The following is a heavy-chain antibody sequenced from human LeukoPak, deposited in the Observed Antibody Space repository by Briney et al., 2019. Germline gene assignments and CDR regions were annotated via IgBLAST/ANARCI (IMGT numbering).Heavy chain of an antibody. J-gene: IGHJ4*02. Sequence: PGGSLRLSCAASGFTFSSYAMHWVRQAPGKGLEWVAVISYDGSNKYYADSVKGRFTISRDNSKNTLYLQMNSLRAEDTAVYYCAKPRLLWFGEFDYWGQGTLVTVSS. D-gene: IGHD3-10*01. CDR3: AKPRLLWFGEFDY. CDR2: ISYDGSNK. V-gene: IGHV3-30*04. CDR1: GFTFSSYA.